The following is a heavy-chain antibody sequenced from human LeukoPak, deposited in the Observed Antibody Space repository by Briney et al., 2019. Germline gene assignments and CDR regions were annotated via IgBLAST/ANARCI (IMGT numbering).Heavy chain of an antibody. CDR2: INHSGST. Sequence: SEALSLTCAVYGGSFSGYYWSWIRQPPGKGLEWIGEINHSGSTNYNPSLKSRVAISVDTSKNQFSLKLSSVTAADTAVYYCARLLGDDSSGYYYDVKLDYWGQGTLVTVSS. J-gene: IGHJ4*02. D-gene: IGHD3-22*01. CDR1: GGSFSGYY. V-gene: IGHV4-34*01. CDR3: ARLLGDDSSGYYYDVKLDY.